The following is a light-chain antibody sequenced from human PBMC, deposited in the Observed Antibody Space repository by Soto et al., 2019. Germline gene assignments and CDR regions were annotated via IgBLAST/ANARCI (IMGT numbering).Light chain of an antibody. J-gene: IGKJ1*01. CDR1: QGISNY. Sequence: DIQMTQSPSSLSTSVGDRVTITCRASQGISNYLAWYQQKPGKVPKLLIYAASTLQSGVPSRFSGSGSGTGFPLTISSLQPEDVATYYCQKYNSAPWTFGQGTKVEIK. CDR3: QKYNSAPWT. V-gene: IGKV1-27*01. CDR2: AAS.